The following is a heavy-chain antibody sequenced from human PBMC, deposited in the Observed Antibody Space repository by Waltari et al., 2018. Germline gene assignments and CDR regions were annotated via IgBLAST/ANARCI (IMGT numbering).Heavy chain of an antibody. V-gene: IGHV3-33*06. CDR3: AKDRDDYDSSGYGY. CDR2: IWYDGSNK. J-gene: IGHJ4*02. D-gene: IGHD3-22*01. Sequence: QVQLVESGGGVVQPGRSLRLSCAASGFTFSSYGMHWVRQAPGKGLEWVGVIWYDGSNKYYADSVKGRFTISRDNSKNTLYLQMNSLRAEDTAVYYCAKDRDDYDSSGYGYWGQGTLVTVSS. CDR1: GFTFSSYG.